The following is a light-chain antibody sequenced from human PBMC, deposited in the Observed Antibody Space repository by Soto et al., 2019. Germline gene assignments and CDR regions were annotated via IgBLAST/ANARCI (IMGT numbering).Light chain of an antibody. V-gene: IGLV1-47*01. CDR1: SSNIGNNF. Sequence: QSVLTQPPSVSGTPGQRVTISCSGSSSNIGNNFVYWYQQLPGAAPTLVVYSDHQRPSGVPVRFSGSKSGTSASLVINGLRSEDEAAYYCATWDSSLSGFVVFGGGTQLTVL. CDR3: ATWDSSLSGFVV. J-gene: IGLJ7*01. CDR2: SDH.